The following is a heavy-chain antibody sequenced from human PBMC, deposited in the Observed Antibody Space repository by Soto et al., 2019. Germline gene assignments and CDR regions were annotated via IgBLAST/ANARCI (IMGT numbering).Heavy chain of an antibody. D-gene: IGHD3-16*01. Sequence: QVQLQESGPGLVKPSETLSLTCTVSGGSASSGSYYWSWIRQPPGKGLEWIGYIYYSGSTNYNPSLKSRVTISVDTSKNQFSLKLSSVTAADTAVYYCARDRGGRPFDYWGQGTLVTVSS. CDR2: IYYSGST. J-gene: IGHJ4*02. CDR3: ARDRGGRPFDY. V-gene: IGHV4-61*01. CDR1: GGSASSGSYY.